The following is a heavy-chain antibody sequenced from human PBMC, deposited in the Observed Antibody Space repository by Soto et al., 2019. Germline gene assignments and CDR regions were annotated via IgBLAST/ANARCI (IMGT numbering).Heavy chain of an antibody. CDR1: GFTFSSYS. CDR2: ISSSSSYI. CDR3: ARGGAPYYYGSGSYYYY. Sequence: GGSPRLSCAASGFTFSSYSMNWVRQAPGKGLEWVSSISSSSSYIYYADSVKGRFTISRDNAKNSLYLQMNSLRAEDTAVYYCARGGAPYYYGSGSYYYYWGQGTLVTVSS. V-gene: IGHV3-21*01. D-gene: IGHD3-10*01. J-gene: IGHJ4*02.